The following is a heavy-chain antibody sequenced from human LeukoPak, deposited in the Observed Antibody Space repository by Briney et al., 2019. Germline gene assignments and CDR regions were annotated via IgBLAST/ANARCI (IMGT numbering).Heavy chain of an antibody. CDR3: ARSGKDYYYYYMDV. CDR2: MNPNSGNT. V-gene: IGHV1-8*03. CDR1: GYTFTSYD. Sequence: ASVKVSCKASGYTFTSYDINWVRQATGQGLEWMGWMNPNSGNTGYAQKFQGRVTITRNTSISTAYMELSSLRSEDTAVYYCARSGKDYYYYYMDVWGKGTTVTVSS. D-gene: IGHD1-26*01. J-gene: IGHJ6*03.